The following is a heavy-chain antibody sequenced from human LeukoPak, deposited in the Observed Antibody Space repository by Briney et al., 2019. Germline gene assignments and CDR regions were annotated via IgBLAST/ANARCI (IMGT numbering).Heavy chain of an antibody. CDR3: ARTGYGYNYFDY. V-gene: IGHV3-66*01. CDR1: GFTVSSNY. J-gene: IGHJ4*02. D-gene: IGHD3-16*01. CDR2: IYDGGFT. Sequence: GGSLRLSCAASGFTVSSNYMAWVRQAPGKGLEWVSVIYDGGFTDYTDSVKGRFTISRDNSKNTLYLQMNSLRAEDTAVYYCARTGYGYNYFDYWGQGTLVTVSS.